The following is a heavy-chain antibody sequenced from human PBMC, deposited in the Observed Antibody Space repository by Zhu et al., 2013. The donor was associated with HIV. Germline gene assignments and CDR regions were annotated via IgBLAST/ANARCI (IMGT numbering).Heavy chain of an antibody. CDR1: GGTFSSYA. V-gene: IGHV1-69*14. Sequence: QVQLVQSGAEVKKPGSSVKVSCKASGGTFSSYAISWVRQAPGQGLEWMGGIIPIFGTANYAQKFQGRVTITADKSTSTAYMELSSLRSEDTAVYYCARTVFEYSSTSYAFDIWGQGTMVTVSS. J-gene: IGHJ3*02. D-gene: IGHD6-6*01. CDR3: ARTVFEYSSTSYAFDI. CDR2: IIPIFGTA.